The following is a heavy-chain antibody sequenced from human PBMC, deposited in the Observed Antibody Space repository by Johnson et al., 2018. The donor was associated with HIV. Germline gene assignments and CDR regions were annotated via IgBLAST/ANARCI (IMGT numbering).Heavy chain of an antibody. J-gene: IGHJ3*02. V-gene: IGHV3-20*04. D-gene: IGHD3-22*01. CDR1: GFIIDDYG. CDR2: INWNGGSI. CDR3: AKETRDSSGAFDI. Sequence: VQLVESGGGLVQPGGSLRLSCAASGFIIDDYGMSWVRQAPGKGLEWVSGINWNGGSIGYADSVKGRFTISRDNAKNSLYLQMNSLRVDDTAVYYCAKETRDSSGAFDIWGQGTMVTVSS.